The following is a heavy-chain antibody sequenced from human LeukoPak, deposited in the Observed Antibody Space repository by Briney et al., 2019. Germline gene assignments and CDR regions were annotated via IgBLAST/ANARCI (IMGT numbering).Heavy chain of an antibody. Sequence: PGGSLRLSCAASGFTFSSYSMNWVRQAPGKGLEWVSSISSSSSYIYYADSVKGRFTISRDNAKNSLYLQMNSLRAEDTAVYYCARTIAVAGPAGYWGQGTLVTVSS. D-gene: IGHD6-19*01. CDR1: GFTFSSYS. CDR3: ARTIAVAGPAGY. J-gene: IGHJ4*02. V-gene: IGHV3-21*01. CDR2: ISSSSSYI.